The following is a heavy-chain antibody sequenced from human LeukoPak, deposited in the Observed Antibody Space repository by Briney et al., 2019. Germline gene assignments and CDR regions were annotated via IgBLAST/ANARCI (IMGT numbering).Heavy chain of an antibody. Sequence: GGSLRLSCAGSGFSFSSYNMNWVRQAAGKGLEWVSSISGSSTYIYYADSVKGRFTISRDNAKNSLYLQMNSLRAEDTAVYYCARDINPSGTHHPYFDYWGQGSLVTVSS. CDR3: ARDINPSGTHHPYFDY. D-gene: IGHD1-26*01. J-gene: IGHJ4*02. CDR1: GFSFSSYN. V-gene: IGHV3-21*01. CDR2: ISGSSTYI.